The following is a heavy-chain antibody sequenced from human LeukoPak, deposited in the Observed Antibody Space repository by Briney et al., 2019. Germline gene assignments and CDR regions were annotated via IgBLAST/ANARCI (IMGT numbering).Heavy chain of an antibody. D-gene: IGHD6-19*01. V-gene: IGHV4-59*01. CDR2: IYYSGST. J-gene: IGHJ4*02. Sequence: SETLSLTCAVSGGSISSYCWSWIRQPPGKGLEWIGYIYYSGSTNYNPSLKSRVTISVDTSKNQFSLKLSSVTAADTAVYYCARVPSLSSGWYQAYYFDYWGQGTLVTVSS. CDR1: GGSISSYC. CDR3: ARVPSLSSGWYQAYYFDY.